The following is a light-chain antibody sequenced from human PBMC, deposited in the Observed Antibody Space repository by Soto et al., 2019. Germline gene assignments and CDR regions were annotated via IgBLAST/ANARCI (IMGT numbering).Light chain of an antibody. CDR3: QQNADWSAFT. CDR2: GAC. CDR1: QSVSND. V-gene: IGKV3-15*01. Sequence: IVMTQSPATLSVSPGEGATLSCRASQSVSNDLVWYQQKPGQAPRPLIYGACTRAPGIPARFSGSGFGTESALTISSPQSGEFAVYFCQQNADWSAFTFGQGTRGEIK. J-gene: IGKJ2*01.